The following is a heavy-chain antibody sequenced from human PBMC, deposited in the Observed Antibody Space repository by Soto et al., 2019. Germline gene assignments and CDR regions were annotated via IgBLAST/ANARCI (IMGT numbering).Heavy chain of an antibody. D-gene: IGHD3-10*01. CDR3: AHLLDSAWFGESINWFDP. CDR1: GFSLSTSGVG. J-gene: IGHJ5*02. Sequence: GPTLVNPTQTLTLTCTFSGFSLSTSGVGVGWIRQPPGKALEWLALIYWDDDKRYSPSLKSRLTITKDTSKNQVVLTMTNMDPVDTATYYCAHLLDSAWFGESINWFDPWGQGTLVTVSS. V-gene: IGHV2-5*02. CDR2: IYWDDDK.